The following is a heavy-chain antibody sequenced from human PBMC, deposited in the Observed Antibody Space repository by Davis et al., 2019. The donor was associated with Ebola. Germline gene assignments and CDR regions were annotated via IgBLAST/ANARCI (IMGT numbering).Heavy chain of an antibody. V-gene: IGHV3-23*01. D-gene: IGHD3-22*01. J-gene: IGHJ4*02. CDR2: ISGSGGST. Sequence: GGSLRLSCAASGFTFSGSAMHWVRQAPGKGLEWVSVISGSGGSTYYANSVKGRFTVSRDNSKNTLYLHMNSLRAEDTAVYYCAKDGLLTMITYWGQGTLVTVSS. CDR3: AKDGLLTMITY. CDR1: GFTFSGSA.